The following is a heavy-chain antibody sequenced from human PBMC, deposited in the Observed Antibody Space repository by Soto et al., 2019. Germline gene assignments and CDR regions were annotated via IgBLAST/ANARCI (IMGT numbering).Heavy chain of an antibody. CDR2: INAGNGNT. V-gene: IGHV1-3*01. Sequence: ASVKVSCKASVYTFTSYAMHWVRQAPGQRLEWMGWINAGNGNTKYSQKFQGRVTITRDTSASTAYMELSSLRSEDTAVYYCARDMVHSYGYPSHYYYYYMDVWGKGTTVTVSS. D-gene: IGHD5-18*01. CDR3: ARDMVHSYGYPSHYYYYYMDV. J-gene: IGHJ6*03. CDR1: VYTFTSYA.